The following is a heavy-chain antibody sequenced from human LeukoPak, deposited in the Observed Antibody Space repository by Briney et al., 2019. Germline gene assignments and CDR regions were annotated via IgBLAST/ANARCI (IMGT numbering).Heavy chain of an antibody. CDR2: ISDSGGNT. CDR1: GFIFTEAW. D-gene: IGHD4-17*01. CDR3: ATDYGDSPAY. V-gene: IGHV3-23*01. J-gene: IGHJ4*02. Sequence: GGSLRLSCAASGFIFTEAWMSWVRQAPGKGLEWVSAISDSGGNTFYADSVKGRFTISRDNSKSTLYLQMNSLRAEDTAVYYCATDYGDSPAYWGQGTLVTVSS.